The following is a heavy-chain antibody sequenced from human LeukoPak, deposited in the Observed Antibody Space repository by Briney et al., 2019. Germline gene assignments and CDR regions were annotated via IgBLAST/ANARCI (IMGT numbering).Heavy chain of an antibody. Sequence: GGSLRLSCAVSGITLSNYGMSWVRQAPGKGLEWVAGISDSGGRTNYADSVKGRFTISRDSPKNTLYLQMNSLRAEDTALYFCAKRGVVIRDILVGFHKEAYYFDSWGQGALVTVSS. CDR2: ISDSGGRT. J-gene: IGHJ4*02. D-gene: IGHD2-15*01. V-gene: IGHV3-23*01. CDR3: AKRGVVIRDILVGFHKEAYYFDS. CDR1: GITLSNYG.